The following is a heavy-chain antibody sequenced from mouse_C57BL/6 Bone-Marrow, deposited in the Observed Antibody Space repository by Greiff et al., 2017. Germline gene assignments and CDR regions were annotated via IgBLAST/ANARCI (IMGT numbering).Heavy chain of an antibody. D-gene: IGHD1-1*01. CDR1: GFTFSSYG. J-gene: IGHJ2*01. Sequence: EVKLVESGGDLVKPGGSLKLSCAASGFTFSSYGMSWVRQTPDKRLEWVATISSGGSYTYYPDSVKGRFTISRDNAKNTLYLQMSSLKSEDTAMYYCARHPQFITTVVAHFDYWGQGTTLTVSS. CDR3: ARHPQFITTVVAHFDY. V-gene: IGHV5-6*01. CDR2: ISSGGSYT.